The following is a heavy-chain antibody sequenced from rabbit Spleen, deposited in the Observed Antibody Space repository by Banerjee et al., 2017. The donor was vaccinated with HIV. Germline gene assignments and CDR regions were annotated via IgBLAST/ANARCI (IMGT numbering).Heavy chain of an antibody. V-gene: IGHV1S40*01. CDR3: ARDLAGVIGWNFNL. CDR1: GFSFSAVYY. Sequence: QSLEESGGDLVKLGASLTLTCTASGFSFSAVYYMCWFRQAPGKGLEWIACNHCGSRNNIFYASLAKGRFTISKTSSTTVTLQMSSLTAADTATYFCARDLAGVIGWNFNLWGPCTLVTVS. CDR2: NHCGSRNNI. D-gene: IGHD4-1*01. J-gene: IGHJ4*01.